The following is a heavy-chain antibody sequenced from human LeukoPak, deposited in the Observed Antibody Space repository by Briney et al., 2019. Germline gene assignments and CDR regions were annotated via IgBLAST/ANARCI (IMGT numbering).Heavy chain of an antibody. J-gene: IGHJ4*02. V-gene: IGHV3-23*01. CDR2: ISGSGGST. CDR3: AKAGDYSNSYFDY. D-gene: IGHD4-11*01. Sequence: PGGSLRLSCAASGFTFSSYAMSWVRQAPGKGLEWVSAISGSGGSTYYADSVKGRFTISRDNSKNTLYLQMNSLRAEDTAVCYCAKAGDYSNSYFDYWGQGTLVTVSS. CDR1: GFTFSSYA.